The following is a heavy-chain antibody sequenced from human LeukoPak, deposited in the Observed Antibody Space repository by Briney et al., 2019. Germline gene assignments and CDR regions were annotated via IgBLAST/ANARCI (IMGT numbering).Heavy chain of an antibody. D-gene: IGHD3-22*01. CDR3: ARLSETAAYYYTSGYSFLGY. V-gene: IGHV1-8*02. Sequence: ASVKVSCKASGYTFGSYDINWVRKATGQGLEWMGWMNPCSGNTGYAQRFQGRVTMTRDTSTNTSYMELSGLRSEATAIYSCARLSETAAYYYTSGYSFLGYWGQGTLVTVDS. CDR2: MNPCSGNT. J-gene: IGHJ4*02. CDR1: GYTFGSYD.